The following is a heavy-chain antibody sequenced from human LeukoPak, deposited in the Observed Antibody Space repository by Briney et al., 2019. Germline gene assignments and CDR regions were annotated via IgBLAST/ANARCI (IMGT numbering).Heavy chain of an antibody. Sequence: GGSLRLSCEASGFTFSTYSMNWVRQAPGKGLKWVSSINSRSSTIYYADSVKGRFTISRDNAKNSLYLQMNSLRAEDTAVYYCARDTLAYSSGWYGEYYYYMDVWGKGTTVTVSS. D-gene: IGHD6-19*01. CDR3: ARDTLAYSSGWYGEYYYYMDV. J-gene: IGHJ6*03. V-gene: IGHV3-48*01. CDR1: GFTFSTYS. CDR2: INSRSSTI.